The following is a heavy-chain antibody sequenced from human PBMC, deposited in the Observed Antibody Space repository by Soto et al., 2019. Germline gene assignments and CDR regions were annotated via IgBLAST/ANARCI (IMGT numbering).Heavy chain of an antibody. J-gene: IGHJ4*02. CDR1: GFSVSNNF. CDR2: IYSGGYT. CDR3: ARDGNGQSGSPH. D-gene: IGHD1-26*01. Sequence: EVQLVETGGGLIQPGGSLRLSCAVSGFSVSNNFMIWVRQAPGKGLEWVSLIYSGGYTAYADSVRGRFAISSDGSMNTLYLQMNSLRVEDTAVYYCARDGNGQSGSPHWGQGTLVTVSS. V-gene: IGHV3-53*02.